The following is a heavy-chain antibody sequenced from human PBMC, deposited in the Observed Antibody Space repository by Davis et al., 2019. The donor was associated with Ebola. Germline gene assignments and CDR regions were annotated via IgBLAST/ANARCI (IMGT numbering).Heavy chain of an antibody. V-gene: IGHV5-51*01. D-gene: IGHD1-14*01. J-gene: IGHJ6*02. CDR1: GYSFTSYW. Sequence: GASLKISCTGSGYSFTSYWIGWVRQMPGKGLEWMGIIYPGDSDTRYSPSFQGQVTISADKSISTAYLQWSSLKASDTAMYYCARFRSRNYYYYGMDVWGQGTTVTVSS. CDR3: ARFRSRNYYYYGMDV. CDR2: IYPGDSDT.